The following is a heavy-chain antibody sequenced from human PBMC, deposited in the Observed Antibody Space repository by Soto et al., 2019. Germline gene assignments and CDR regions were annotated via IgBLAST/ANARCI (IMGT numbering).Heavy chain of an antibody. D-gene: IGHD6-6*01. Sequence: GGSLRLSCAASGFTFSSYNMNWVRQAPGKGLEWVSYISTSSSTIYCADSVKGRYTISRDNAKNSLYLQMNSLRDEDTAVYYCAREAASSSFVDYWGQGTLVTVSS. CDR2: ISTSSSTI. V-gene: IGHV3-48*02. J-gene: IGHJ4*02. CDR1: GFTFSSYN. CDR3: AREAASSSFVDY.